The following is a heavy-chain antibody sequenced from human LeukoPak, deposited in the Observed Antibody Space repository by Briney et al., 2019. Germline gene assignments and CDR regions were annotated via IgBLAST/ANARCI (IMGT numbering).Heavy chain of an antibody. D-gene: IGHD3-10*01. V-gene: IGHV4-34*01. Sequence: SETLSLTCAVYGGSFRGHYWTWIRQPPGKGLEWIGEINHSGSTTYNPSLNNRVTISVDTSKNQFSLKLTSVAAADTAVYYCARPHYGSGSLDSWGQGTLVTVSS. CDR2: INHSGST. CDR1: GGSFRGHY. J-gene: IGHJ4*02. CDR3: ARPHYGSGSLDS.